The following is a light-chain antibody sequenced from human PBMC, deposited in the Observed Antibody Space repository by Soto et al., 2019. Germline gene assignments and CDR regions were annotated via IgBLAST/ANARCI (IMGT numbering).Light chain of an antibody. Sequence: DVRMTKSPSAVSSYVGYRVTITCLAIQSISSYLNCYQQKPGKAPKLLIYAASSLQSGVPSRFSGSGSGTDFTLTIIILQPEDFAPYYCPHSSITLWT. J-gene: IGKJ1*01. CDR2: AAS. CDR1: QSISSY. CDR3: PHSSITLWT. V-gene: IGKV1-39*01.